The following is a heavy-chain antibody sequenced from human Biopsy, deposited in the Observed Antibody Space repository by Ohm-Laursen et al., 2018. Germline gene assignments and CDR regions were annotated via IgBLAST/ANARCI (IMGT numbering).Heavy chain of an antibody. Sequence: SLRLSCAAPGFTFSTHWMGWGRPAPGEGLGGGATIKKDGSEKYYVDSVKGRFTISRDNSKSTLFLQMDSLRVDDTAVYHCARDPGQDGAIDFWGQGTLVTVSS. CDR2: IKKDGSEK. J-gene: IGHJ4*02. CDR1: GFTFSTHW. CDR3: ARDPGQDGAIDF. V-gene: IGHV3-7*01. D-gene: IGHD4/OR15-4a*01.